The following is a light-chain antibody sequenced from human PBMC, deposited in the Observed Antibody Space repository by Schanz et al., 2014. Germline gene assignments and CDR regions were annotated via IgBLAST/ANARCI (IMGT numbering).Light chain of an antibody. CDR1: QNILFGSNNKNY. V-gene: IGKV4-1*01. CDR3: QQYYSSLS. J-gene: IGKJ3*01. Sequence: DIVMTQSPDSLAVSLGERATINCKSSQNILFGSNNKNYLAWYQVKPGQPPKQLIYWTSTRESGVPDRFSGSGSGTDFTLTISSLQAEDVAVYYCQQYYSSLSFGPGTKVEIK. CDR2: WTS.